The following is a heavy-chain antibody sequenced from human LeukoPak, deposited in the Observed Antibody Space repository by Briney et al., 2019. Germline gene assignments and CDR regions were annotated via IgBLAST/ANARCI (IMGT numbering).Heavy chain of an antibody. CDR2: IYTSGST. J-gene: IGHJ4*02. V-gene: IGHV4-4*07. Sequence: PSETLSLTCTVSGGSISSYYWSWIRQPAGKGLEWIGRIYTSGSTNYNPSLKSRVTMSVDTSKNQFSLQLSSVTAADTAVYYCARGPNPMYSSSWYFDYWGQGTLVTVSS. D-gene: IGHD6-13*01. CDR3: ARGPNPMYSSSWYFDY. CDR1: GGSISSYY.